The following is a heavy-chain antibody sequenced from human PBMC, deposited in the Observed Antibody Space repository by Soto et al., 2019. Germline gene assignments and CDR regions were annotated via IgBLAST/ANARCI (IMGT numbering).Heavy chain of an antibody. CDR2: IYPSDSHT. J-gene: IGHJ4*02. D-gene: IGHD2-15*01. V-gene: IGHV5-51*01. Sequence: GESLKISCQTSGYNSTSHCIAWVRQMPGKGLEWMGVIYPSDSHTRYSPSFQGQVTISVDKSINTAFLQWGSLKASDTAIYYCAGLSGPSSYFCDHWGQGTLVTVSS. CDR1: GYNSTSHC. CDR3: AGLSGPSSYFCDH.